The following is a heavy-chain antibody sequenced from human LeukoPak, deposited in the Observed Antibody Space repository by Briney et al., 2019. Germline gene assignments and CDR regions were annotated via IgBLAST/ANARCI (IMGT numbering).Heavy chain of an antibody. D-gene: IGHD1-26*01. Sequence: GGSLRLSCAASGFTFSSYAMSWVRQAPGKGLEWVSAISGSGGGTYYADSVKGRFTISRDNSRNTLYLQMNSLRAEDTAVYYCAKRTGVGPTVGAFDIWGQGTMVTVSS. CDR1: GFTFSSYA. J-gene: IGHJ3*02. V-gene: IGHV3-23*01. CDR3: AKRTGVGPTVGAFDI. CDR2: ISGSGGGT.